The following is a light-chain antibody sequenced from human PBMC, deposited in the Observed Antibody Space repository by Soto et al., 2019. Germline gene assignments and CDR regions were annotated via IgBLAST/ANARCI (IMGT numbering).Light chain of an antibody. CDR2: AAS. CDR3: QQSYSSLGFT. V-gene: IGKV1-39*01. Sequence: DIQMTQSPSSLSASVGERVTITCRASESISNNLNLYQHKPGKAPKVLIYAASSLQSGVPSRFSGSGSGTDFILTITSLQAEDFATYYCQQSYSSLGFTFGPGTKVDL. J-gene: IGKJ3*01. CDR1: ESISNN.